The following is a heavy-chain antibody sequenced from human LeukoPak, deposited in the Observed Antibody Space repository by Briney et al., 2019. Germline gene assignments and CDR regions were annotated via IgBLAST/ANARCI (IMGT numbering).Heavy chain of an antibody. Sequence: LRLSCAGSGFTFGGYGMHWFRQTPGKGLEWVAVIAYDGSRAFYADSVKGRFTISRDNSKNTMSVQMDDLRAEDTAVYYCTRYNNDHFDYWGQGTLVTVSS. CDR2: IAYDGSRA. D-gene: IGHD1-14*01. CDR1: GFTFGGYG. V-gene: IGHV3-33*01. J-gene: IGHJ4*02. CDR3: TRYNNDHFDY.